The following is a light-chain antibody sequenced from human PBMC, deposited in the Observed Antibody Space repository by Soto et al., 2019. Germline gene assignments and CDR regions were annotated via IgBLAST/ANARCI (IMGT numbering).Light chain of an antibody. Sequence: QAVVTQPASVSGSPGQSITISCTGTSSDVGGYNYVSWYQQHPGKAPKLMIYDVTNRPSGVSNRFSGSKSGNTASLTISGLQAEDEADYYCSSYTSYSTLVVFGGGTKLTVL. J-gene: IGLJ2*01. CDR3: SSYTSYSTLVV. CDR1: SSDVGGYNY. V-gene: IGLV2-14*01. CDR2: DVT.